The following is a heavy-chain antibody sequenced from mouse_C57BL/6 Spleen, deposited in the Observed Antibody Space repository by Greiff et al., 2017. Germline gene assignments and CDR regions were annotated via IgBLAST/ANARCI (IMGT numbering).Heavy chain of an antibody. V-gene: IGHV1-81*01. CDR2: IYPRSGNT. Sequence: VMLVESGAELARPGASVKLSCKASGYTFTSYGISWVKQRTGQGLEWIGEIYPRSGNTYYNEKFKGKATLTADKSSSTAYMELHSLTSEDSAVYFCARDPPFAYWGQGTLVTVSA. CDR1: GYTFTSYG. CDR3: ARDPPFAY. J-gene: IGHJ3*01.